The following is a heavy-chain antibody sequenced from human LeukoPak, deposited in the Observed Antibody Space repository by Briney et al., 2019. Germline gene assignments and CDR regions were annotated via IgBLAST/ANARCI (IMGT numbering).Heavy chain of an antibody. D-gene: IGHD3-22*01. CDR3: AKDSSSSWYYFDH. Sequence: GGSLRLSCAASGFTFSSYAVHWVRQAPGKGLEWVATISYDGSNKYYADSVKGRFTISRDNSKNTLYLQMNSLRAEDTAVYYCAKDSSSSWYYFDHWGQGTLVTVSS. CDR2: ISYDGSNK. V-gene: IGHV3-30-3*01. CDR1: GFTFSSYA. J-gene: IGHJ4*02.